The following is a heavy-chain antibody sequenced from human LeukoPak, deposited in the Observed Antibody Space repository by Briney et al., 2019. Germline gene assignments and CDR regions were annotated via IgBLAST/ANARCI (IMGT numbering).Heavy chain of an antibody. CDR2: IYYGGST. Sequence: SETLSLTCTVSGGSISSSDYYWGWIRQPPGTGLEWIGSIYYGGSTYYNPSLKSRVTISVDTSMNQFSLKLSFVTTADTAAYYCARALGYCSGVSCTRSYNWFDPWGQGTLVTVSS. D-gene: IGHD2-15*01. CDR1: GGSISSSDYY. J-gene: IGHJ5*02. V-gene: IGHV4-39*01. CDR3: ARALGYCSGVSCTRSYNWFDP.